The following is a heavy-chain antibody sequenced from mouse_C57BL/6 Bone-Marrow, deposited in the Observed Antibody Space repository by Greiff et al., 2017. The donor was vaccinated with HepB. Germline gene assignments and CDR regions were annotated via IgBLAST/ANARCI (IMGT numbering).Heavy chain of an antibody. V-gene: IGHV1-82*01. CDR1: GYAFSSSW. J-gene: IGHJ4*01. CDR2: IYPGDGDT. CDR3: ARGDCCSRGAMDY. D-gene: IGHD1-1*01. Sequence: VQLQQSGPELAKPGASVKISCKASGYAFSSSWMNWVKQRPGKGLEWIGRIYPGDGDTNYNGKFKGKATLTADKSSSTAYLQLSSLTSEDSAVYFCARGDCCSRGAMDYWGQGTSVTVSS.